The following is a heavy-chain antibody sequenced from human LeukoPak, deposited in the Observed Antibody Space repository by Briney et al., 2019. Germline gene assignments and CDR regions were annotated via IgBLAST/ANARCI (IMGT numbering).Heavy chain of an antibody. CDR2: IIPIFGTA. CDR1: GGTFSSYA. CDR3: AREASGYDYGFDY. J-gene: IGHJ4*02. Sequence: ASVKVSCKASGGTFSSYAISWVRQAPGQGLEWMGGIIPIFGTANYAQKFQGRVTITADESTSTAYVELSSLRSEDTAVYYCAREASGYDYGFDYWGQGTLVTVSS. V-gene: IGHV1-69*13. D-gene: IGHD5-12*01.